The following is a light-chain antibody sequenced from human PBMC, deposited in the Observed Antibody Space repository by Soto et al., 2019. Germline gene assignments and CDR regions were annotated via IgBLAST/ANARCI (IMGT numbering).Light chain of an antibody. Sequence: EIVLTQSPATLSLSPGERATLSCRASQSVSSYLAWYQQKPGQAPRLLIYDASNRATGIPARFSGSGSGTDFTLTISSLEPEDFAVYHCQQRSNWPLALTLGGGTKVDIK. CDR2: DAS. CDR1: QSVSSY. CDR3: QQRSNWPLALT. J-gene: IGKJ4*01. V-gene: IGKV3-11*01.